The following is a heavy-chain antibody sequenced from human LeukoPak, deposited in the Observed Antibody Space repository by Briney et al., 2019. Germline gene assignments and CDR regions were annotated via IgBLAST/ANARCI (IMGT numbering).Heavy chain of an antibody. J-gene: IGHJ6*02. V-gene: IGHV3-74*01. CDR3: ARHRDSSSSVVYYYYGMDV. CDR2: INSDGSST. D-gene: IGHD6-6*01. Sequence: GGSLRLSCAASGFTFSSYWMHWVRQAPGKGLVWVSRINSDGSSTSYADSVKGRFTISRDNAKSTLYLQMNSLRAEDTALYYCARHRDSSSSVVYYYYGMDVWGQGTTVTVSS. CDR1: GFTFSSYW.